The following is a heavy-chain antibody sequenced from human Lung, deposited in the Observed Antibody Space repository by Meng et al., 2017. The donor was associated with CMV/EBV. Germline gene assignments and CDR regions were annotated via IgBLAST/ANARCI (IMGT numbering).Heavy chain of an antibody. Sequence: SLKISCAAPGFTFSDYYMSWIRQAPGKGLEWVSYISSSGSTIYYADSVKGRFTNPGDNAKNSLYLQMNSLRAEDTAVYYWARTGTSANYYYYYGMDVWXQGNXVTV. J-gene: IGHJ6*02. CDR1: GFTFSDYY. CDR2: ISSSGSTI. CDR3: ARTGTSANYYYYYGMDV. D-gene: IGHD1/OR15-1a*01. V-gene: IGHV3-11*01.